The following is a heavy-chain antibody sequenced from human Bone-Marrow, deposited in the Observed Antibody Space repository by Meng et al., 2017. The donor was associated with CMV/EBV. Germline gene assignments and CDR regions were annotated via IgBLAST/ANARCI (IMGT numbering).Heavy chain of an antibody. Sequence: GGSLRLSCAASGFTFSSYAMSWVRQAPGKGLEWVSAISGSGGSTYYADSVKGRFTISRDNAKNSLYLQMNSLRAEDTAVYYCARGVHWASFDYWGQGTLVTVSS. J-gene: IGHJ4*02. V-gene: IGHV3-23*01. D-gene: IGHD3-16*01. CDR1: GFTFSSYA. CDR2: ISGSGGST. CDR3: ARGVHWASFDY.